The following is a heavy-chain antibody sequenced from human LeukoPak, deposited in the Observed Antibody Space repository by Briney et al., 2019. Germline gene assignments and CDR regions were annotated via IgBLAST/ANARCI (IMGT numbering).Heavy chain of an antibody. CDR2: IYHSGGS. CDR3: AKAGTTGIHHWFDP. V-gene: IGHV4-38-2*01. J-gene: IGHJ5*02. D-gene: IGHD1-1*01. CDR1: GYSISNDYY. Sequence: PSETLSLTCVVSGYSISNDYYWGWIRQPPGKGLEWIGNIYHSGGSYYNPSLKSRVTILVDTSKNQFSLKLSSVTAADTAVYYCAKAGTTGIHHWFDPWGQGTLVTVPS.